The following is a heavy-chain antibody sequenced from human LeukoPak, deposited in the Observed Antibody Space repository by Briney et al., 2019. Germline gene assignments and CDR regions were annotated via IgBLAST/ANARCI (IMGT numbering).Heavy chain of an antibody. CDR2: ISYDGSNK. V-gene: IGHV3-30-3*01. Sequence: PGGSLSLSCAASGFTFSSYAMHWVRQAPGKGLEWVAVISYDGSNKYYADSVKGRFTISRDNSKNTLYLQMNSLRAEDTAVYYCAKAITMIVVVSAFDIWGQGTMVTVSS. CDR1: GFTFSSYA. CDR3: AKAITMIVVVSAFDI. J-gene: IGHJ3*02. D-gene: IGHD3-22*01.